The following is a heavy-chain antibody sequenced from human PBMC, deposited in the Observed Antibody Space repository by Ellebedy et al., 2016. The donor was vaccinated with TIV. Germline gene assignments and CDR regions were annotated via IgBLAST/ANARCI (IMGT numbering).Heavy chain of an antibody. CDR1: GFTFSSYS. V-gene: IGHV3-21*01. CDR3: ARTTYYDFWSGYLYYFDY. CDR2: ISSSSSYI. Sequence: GGSLRLSXAASGFTFSSYSMNWVRQAPGKGLEWVSSISSSSSYIYYADSVKGRFTISRDNAKNSLYLQMNSLRAEDTAVYYCARTTYYDFWSGYLYYFDYWGQGTLVTVSS. J-gene: IGHJ4*02. D-gene: IGHD3-3*01.